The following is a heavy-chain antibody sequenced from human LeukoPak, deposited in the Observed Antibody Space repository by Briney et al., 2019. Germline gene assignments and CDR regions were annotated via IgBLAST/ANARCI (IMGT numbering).Heavy chain of an antibody. CDR2: IYYSGST. CDR3: ARDSRWLVNYYYYYYMDV. CDR1: GGSISSSSYY. V-gene: IGHV4-39*07. D-gene: IGHD6-19*01. Sequence: SETLSLTCTVSGGSISSSSYYWGWIRQPPGKGLEWIGSIYYSGSTYYNPSLKSRVTISVDTSKNQFSLELSSVTAADTALYFCARDSRWLVNYYYYYYMDVWGKGTTVTVSS. J-gene: IGHJ6*03.